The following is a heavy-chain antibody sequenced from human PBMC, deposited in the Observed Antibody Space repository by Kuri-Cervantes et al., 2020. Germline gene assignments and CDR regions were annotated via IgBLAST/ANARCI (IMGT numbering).Heavy chain of an antibody. V-gene: IGHV4-4*07. D-gene: IGHD6-19*01. CDR2: IYTSGST. J-gene: IGHJ5*02. CDR1: GGSISSYY. Sequence: GSLRLSCTVSGGSISSYYWSWIRQPAGKGLEWIGRIYTSGSTNYNPSLKIRVTMSVDTSKNQFSLKLSSVTAADTAVYYCARDISSGWYGWFDPWGQGTLVTVSS. CDR3: ARDISSGWYGWFDP.